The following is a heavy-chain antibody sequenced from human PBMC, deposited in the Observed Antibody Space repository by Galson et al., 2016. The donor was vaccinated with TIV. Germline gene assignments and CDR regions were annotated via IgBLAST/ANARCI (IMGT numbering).Heavy chain of an antibody. CDR1: GFSLSDYG. J-gene: IGHJ5*02. D-gene: IGHD3-3*01. Sequence: SLRLSCAASGFSLSDYGMHWVRQAPGKGLEWVAVLWHDGKKKYYADSVNGRFTISRDHARNTLQLQMNGLRAEDSAVYYCARDKMTTTIFGSGFDPWGQGTLVTVSS. CDR3: ARDKMTTTIFGSGFDP. V-gene: IGHV3-33*01. CDR2: LWHDGKKK.